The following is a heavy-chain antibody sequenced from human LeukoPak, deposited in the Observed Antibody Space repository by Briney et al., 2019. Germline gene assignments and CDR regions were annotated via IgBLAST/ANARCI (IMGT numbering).Heavy chain of an antibody. Sequence: SETLSLTCAVYGGSFSGYYWSWIRQPPGKGLEWIGEINHSGSTNYNPSLKGRVTISVDTSKNQFSLKLSSVTAADTAVYYCASTGHYYDSSGDAVWPIDPWGQGTLVTVSS. D-gene: IGHD3-22*01. CDR1: GGSFSGYY. CDR3: ASTGHYYDSSGDAVWPIDP. CDR2: INHSGST. V-gene: IGHV4-34*01. J-gene: IGHJ5*02.